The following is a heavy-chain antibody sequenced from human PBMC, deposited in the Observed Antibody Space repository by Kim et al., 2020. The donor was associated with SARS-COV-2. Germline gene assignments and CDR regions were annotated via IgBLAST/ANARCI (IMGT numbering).Heavy chain of an antibody. D-gene: IGHD1-26*01. CDR3: ALMSRVGASSYFDY. V-gene: IGHV4-39*01. CDR1: GGSISSSSYY. Sequence: SETLSLTCTVSGGSISSSSYYWGWIRQPPGKGLEWIGSIYYSGSTYYNPSLKSRVTISVDTSKNQFSLKLSSVTAADTAVYYCALMSRVGASSYFDYWGQGTLVTVSS. CDR2: IYYSGST. J-gene: IGHJ4*02.